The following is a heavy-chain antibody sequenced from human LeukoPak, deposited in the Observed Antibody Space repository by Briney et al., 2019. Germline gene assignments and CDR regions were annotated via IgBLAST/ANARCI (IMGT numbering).Heavy chain of an antibody. V-gene: IGHV4-34*01. CDR3: AIRAILYRRMIDY. Sequence: SETLSLTCAVYGGSFSGYYWSWSRQPPGKVLEWIGEINHSGSTNYNPSLKSRVTISVDTSKNQFSLKLSSVTAADTAVYYCAIRAILYRRMIDYWGQGTLVTVSS. J-gene: IGHJ4*02. D-gene: IGHD3-3*01. CDR1: GGSFSGYY. CDR2: INHSGST.